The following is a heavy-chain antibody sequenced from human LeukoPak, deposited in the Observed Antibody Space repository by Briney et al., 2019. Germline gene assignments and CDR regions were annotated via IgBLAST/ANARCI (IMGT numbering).Heavy chain of an antibody. D-gene: IGHD2-15*01. V-gene: IGHV1-69*01. CDR2: IIPIFGTA. CDR3: ASAGYCSGGICYYYYMDV. CDR1: GGTFSSYA. Sequence: GSSVKVSCKASGGTFSSYAISWVRQAPGQGLEWMGGIIPIFGTANYAQKFQGRVTITADESTSTAYMELSSLRSEDTAVYYCASAGYCSGGICYYYYMDVWRKGTTVTVSS. J-gene: IGHJ6*03.